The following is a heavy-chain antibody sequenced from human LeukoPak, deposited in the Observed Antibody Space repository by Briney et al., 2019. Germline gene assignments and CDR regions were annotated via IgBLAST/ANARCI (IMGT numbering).Heavy chain of an antibody. CDR2: IRSKAYGGTT. CDR1: GFTFGDFG. J-gene: IGHJ4*02. CDR3: TRCDYGDYGRQPPAMDY. V-gene: IGHV3-49*03. Sequence: GRSLRLSCTASGFTFGDFGMRWFRQAPGKGLEWIGFIRSKAYGGTTEYAASVKGRFTISRDDSKSIAYLQMNSLKTEDTAVYYCTRCDYGDYGRQPPAMDYWGQGTLVTVSS. D-gene: IGHD4-17*01.